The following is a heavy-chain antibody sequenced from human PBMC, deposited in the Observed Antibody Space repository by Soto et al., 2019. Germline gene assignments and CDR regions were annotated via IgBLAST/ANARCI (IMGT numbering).Heavy chain of an antibody. CDR2: IIPIFGTV. D-gene: IGHD6-19*01. J-gene: IGHJ6*02. V-gene: IGHV1-69*12. Sequence: QVQLLQSGAEVKKPGSSVRVFCEASGGTFRTYAISWVRQAPGQGLEWMGEIIPIFGTVNYAQRFQGRVTITADESTTTVYMDLRSLRSEDTAVYYCAKGAVAGTPTSYYYYGMDVWGQGTTVTVSS. CDR3: AKGAVAGTPTSYYYYGMDV. CDR1: GGTFRTYA.